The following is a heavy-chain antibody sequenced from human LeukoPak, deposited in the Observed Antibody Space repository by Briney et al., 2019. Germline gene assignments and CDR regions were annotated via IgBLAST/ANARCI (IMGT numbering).Heavy chain of an antibody. D-gene: IGHD1-26*01. CDR2: INHSGSN. V-gene: IGHV4-38-2*02. CDR1: GYSISSGHY. J-gene: IGHJ3*02. Sequence: PSETLSLTCTVSGYSISSGHYWGWIRLPPGKGLEWIGSINHSGSNYYNPSLKSRVTISVDTSKNQFSLKLSSLTAADTAVYYCVKWELRLDAFDIWGQGTMVTVSS. CDR3: VKWELRLDAFDI.